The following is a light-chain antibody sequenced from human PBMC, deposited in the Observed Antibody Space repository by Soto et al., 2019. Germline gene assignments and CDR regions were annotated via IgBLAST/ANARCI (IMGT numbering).Light chain of an antibody. CDR2: EVS. J-gene: IGLJ3*02. V-gene: IGLV2-14*01. Sequence: QSVLTQPASVSGSPGQSITISCTGTSSDVGGYNYVSWYQHHPGKAPKLMIYEVSNRPSGVSNRFSGSKSGNTASLTISGLQAEDESDYYCSSHTSSGSWVFGGGTQLTVL. CDR3: SSHTSSGSWV. CDR1: SSDVGGYNY.